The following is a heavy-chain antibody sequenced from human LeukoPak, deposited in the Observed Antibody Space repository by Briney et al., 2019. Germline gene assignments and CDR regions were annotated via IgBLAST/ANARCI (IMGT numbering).Heavy chain of an antibody. D-gene: IGHD2-15*01. J-gene: IGHJ4*02. Sequence: GGSLRLSCEASGFTFSSYAMHWARQAPGKGLEWVAVISYDGSNKYYADSVKGRFTISRDNSKNTLYLQMNSLRAEDTAVYYCYCSGGSWFDYWGQGTLVTVSS. CDR3: YCSGGSWFDY. CDR1: GFTFSSYA. V-gene: IGHV3-30-3*01. CDR2: ISYDGSNK.